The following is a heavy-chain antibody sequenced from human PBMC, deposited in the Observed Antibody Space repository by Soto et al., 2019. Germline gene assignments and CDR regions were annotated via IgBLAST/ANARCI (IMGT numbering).Heavy chain of an antibody. D-gene: IGHD1-26*01. CDR1: GGSISSYY. CDR2: IYYSGST. Sequence: QVQLQESGPGLVKPSETLSLTCTVSGGSISSYYWSWIRQPPGKGLEWIGYIYYSGSTNYNPSLKSRVPIXXDXSXXPFSLKLSSVTAADTAVYYCARDGIVGATLDYFDYWGQGTLVTVSS. V-gene: IGHV4-59*01. CDR3: ARDGIVGATLDYFDY. J-gene: IGHJ4*02.